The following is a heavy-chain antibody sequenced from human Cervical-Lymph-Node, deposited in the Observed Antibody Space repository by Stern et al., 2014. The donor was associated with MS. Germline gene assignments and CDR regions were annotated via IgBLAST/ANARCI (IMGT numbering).Heavy chain of an antibody. CDR1: GASISNTNW. CDR2: IYHSGTP. J-gene: IGHJ5*02. CDR3: ARVHSAYDRFDA. Sequence: QVQLQESGPGLVKPSGTLSLTCAVSGASISNTNWWSWVRQTPGMGLEWIGEIYHSGTPNLSPSLKSRVTMSVDKSKNQFSLELRSMTAADTAVYFCARVHSAYDRFDAWGQGTLVTVSS. V-gene: IGHV4-4*02. D-gene: IGHD5-12*01.